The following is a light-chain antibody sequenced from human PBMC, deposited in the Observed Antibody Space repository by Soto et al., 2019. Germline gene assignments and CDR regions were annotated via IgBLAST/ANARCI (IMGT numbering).Light chain of an antibody. CDR3: RQYDNRSRT. Sequence: EIVMTQSPATLSVSPGERATLSCRASQSVSSNLAWYQQKPGQAPRLLIYGASTRATGIPARFSGSGSGAELTTTTISLQSADVAVYYCRQYDNRSRTFGQGTKVEIK. CDR1: QSVSSN. V-gene: IGKV3-15*01. CDR2: GAS. J-gene: IGKJ1*01.